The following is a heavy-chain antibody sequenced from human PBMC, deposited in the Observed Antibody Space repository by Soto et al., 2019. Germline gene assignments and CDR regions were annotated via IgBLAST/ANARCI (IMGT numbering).Heavy chain of an antibody. D-gene: IGHD3-10*01. CDR3: AHGAYGPAFDI. Sequence: QITLKESGPTLVKPTQTLTLTCTFSGFSLSTSGVGVGWIRQPPGKALEWLAFIYWDDDKLYSPSLKSRLTIRKDTSKNQVVLTMTNMDPGDTATYYCAHGAYGPAFDIWGQGTMVIVSS. V-gene: IGHV2-5*02. J-gene: IGHJ3*02. CDR2: IYWDDDK. CDR1: GFSLSTSGVG.